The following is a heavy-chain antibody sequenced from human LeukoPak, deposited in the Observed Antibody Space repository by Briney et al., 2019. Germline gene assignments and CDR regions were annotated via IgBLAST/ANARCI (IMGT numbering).Heavy chain of an antibody. J-gene: IGHJ6*03. V-gene: IGHV3-7*01. Sequence: PGGSLGLSCAASRFTFSVYWMSWVRQAPGKGLEWVANINQDGSEKYYVDSVKGRFTISRDNAKNSLYLQMSNLRVEDTAVYYCARASWRSYYHYYYMDVWGKGTTVTISS. D-gene: IGHD2-15*01. CDR3: ARASWRSYYHYYYMDV. CDR2: INQDGSEK. CDR1: RFTFSVYW.